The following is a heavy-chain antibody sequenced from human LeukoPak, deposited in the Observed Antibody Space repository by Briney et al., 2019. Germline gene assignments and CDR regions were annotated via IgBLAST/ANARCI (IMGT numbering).Heavy chain of an antibody. CDR1: GFTFSSYW. Sequence: GGSLRLSCAASGFTFSSYWMSWVRQAPGKGLEWVAVIWYDGSNKYYADSVKGRFTISRDNSKNTLYLQMNSLRAEDTAVYYCATYVSHYYYGMDVWGQGTTVTVSS. CDR2: IWYDGSNK. CDR3: ATYVSHYYYGMDV. D-gene: IGHD2-8*01. J-gene: IGHJ6*02. V-gene: IGHV3-33*08.